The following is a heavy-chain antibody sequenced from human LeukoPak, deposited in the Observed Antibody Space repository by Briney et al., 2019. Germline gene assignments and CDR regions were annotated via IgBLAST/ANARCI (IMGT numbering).Heavy chain of an antibody. Sequence: GGSLRLSCAASGFTVSSNYMSWVRQAPGGGLEWVSAISGSGGSTYYADSVKGRFNISRDNSKNTLYLQMNSLRAEDTAVYYCAKGSTYYYGMDVWGQGTTVTVSS. V-gene: IGHV3-23*01. J-gene: IGHJ6*02. CDR3: AKGSTYYYGMDV. CDR2: ISGSGGST. D-gene: IGHD5/OR15-5a*01. CDR1: GFTVSSNY.